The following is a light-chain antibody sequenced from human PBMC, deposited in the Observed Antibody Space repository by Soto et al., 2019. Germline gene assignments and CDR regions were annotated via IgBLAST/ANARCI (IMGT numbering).Light chain of an antibody. J-gene: IGKJ1*01. CDR3: QHDKSWPQT. CDR2: GAS. V-gene: IGKV3-15*01. CDR1: QSISSN. Sequence: EIVMTQSPATLSVSPGERATISCRASQSISSNLAWYQQKPGQGPRLLIYGASTRAAGIPARFSGSGSGTEFTLPISSLQSEDFAVYFGQHDKSWPQTFRQGTKGEI.